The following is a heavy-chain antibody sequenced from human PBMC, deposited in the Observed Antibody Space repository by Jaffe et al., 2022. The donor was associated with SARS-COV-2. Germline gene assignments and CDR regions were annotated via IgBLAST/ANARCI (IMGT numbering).Heavy chain of an antibody. D-gene: IGHD3-9*01. J-gene: IGHJ4*02. V-gene: IGHV3-9*01. CDR1: GFTFDDYA. Sequence: EVQLVESGGGLVQPGRSLRLSCAASGFTFDDYAMHWVRQAPGKGLEWVSGINWNSGSIGYADSVKGRVTISRDNAKNSLYLQMNSLRAEDTALYYCAKSREFGLTGPIDHWGQGILVTVSS. CDR3: AKSREFGLTGPIDH. CDR2: INWNSGSI.